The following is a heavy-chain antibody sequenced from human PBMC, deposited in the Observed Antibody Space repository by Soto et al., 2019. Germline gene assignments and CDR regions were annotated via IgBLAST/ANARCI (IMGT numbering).Heavy chain of an antibody. CDR1: GFTFSKYA. Sequence: EVQLLESGGGLVKPGGSLRLSCAASGFTFSKYAMSWVRLAPGKGLEWVSSISANGGITDYADSVKGRFTISRDNFQNILSLQMDSLTGDDTALYFCAKDKYTDSVRKVWFFHYWGRGTLVTVSS. D-gene: IGHD3-10*01. V-gene: IGHV3-23*01. J-gene: IGHJ2*01. CDR2: ISANGGIT. CDR3: AKDKYTDSVRKVWFFHY.